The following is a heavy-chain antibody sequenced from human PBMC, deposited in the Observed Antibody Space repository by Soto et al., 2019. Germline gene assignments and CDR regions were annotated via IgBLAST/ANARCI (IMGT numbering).Heavy chain of an antibody. CDR2: ISGSGSYI. CDR1: GFIFRSYT. CDR3: ARAGLEPANAFDV. Sequence: GGSLRFSGTASGFIFRSYTINWVRQAPGKGLEGVSSISGSGSYIYIADSMGGRITISRDNAQNSVHLQMNSLRVEDTAVYYCARAGLEPANAFDVWGQGTKVTVSS. V-gene: IGHV3-21*06. D-gene: IGHD2-2*01. J-gene: IGHJ3*01.